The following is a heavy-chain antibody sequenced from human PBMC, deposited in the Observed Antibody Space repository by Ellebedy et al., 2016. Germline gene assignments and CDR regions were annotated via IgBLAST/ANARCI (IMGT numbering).Heavy chain of an antibody. Sequence: ASVKVSXXASGYTFSSYDINWVRQATGQGLEWMGWMNPNSGNTGYAQKFQGRVTMTRSTSISTAYMELNSLRADDTALYYCAKAPVPAANYYYYGMDVWGQGTTVTVSS. D-gene: IGHD2-2*01. V-gene: IGHV1-8*01. CDR1: GYTFSSYD. CDR2: MNPNSGNT. J-gene: IGHJ6*02. CDR3: AKAPVPAANYYYYGMDV.